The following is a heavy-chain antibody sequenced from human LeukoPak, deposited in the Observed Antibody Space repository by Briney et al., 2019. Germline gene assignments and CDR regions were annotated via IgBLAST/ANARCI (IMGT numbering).Heavy chain of an antibody. CDR2: ISGSGGST. D-gene: IGHD2-2*02. V-gene: IGHV3-23*01. CDR3: ANSGFSPRYCSSTSCYIGWFDP. CDR1: GFTFSSYA. Sequence: GGSLRLSCAASGFTFSSYAMSWVRQAPGKGLEWVSAISGSGGSTYYADSVKGRFTISRDNSKNTLYLQMNSLRAEDTAVYYCANSGFSPRYCSSTSCYIGWFDPWGQGTLVNVSS. J-gene: IGHJ5*02.